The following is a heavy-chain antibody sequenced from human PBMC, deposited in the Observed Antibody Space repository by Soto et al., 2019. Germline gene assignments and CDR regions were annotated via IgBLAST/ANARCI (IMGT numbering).Heavy chain of an antibody. Sequence: PGGSLRLSCAASGFTFSSYGMHWVRQAPGKGLEWVAVIWYDGSNKYYADSVKGRFTISRDNSKNTLYLQMNSLRAEDTAVYYCARGYSSSWYYYYGMDVWGQGTTVTVYS. CDR1: GFTFSSYG. CDR2: IWYDGSNK. V-gene: IGHV3-33*01. J-gene: IGHJ6*02. CDR3: ARGYSSSWYYYYGMDV. D-gene: IGHD6-13*01.